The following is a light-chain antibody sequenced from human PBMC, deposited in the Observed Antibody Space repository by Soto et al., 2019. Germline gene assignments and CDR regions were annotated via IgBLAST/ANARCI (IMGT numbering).Light chain of an antibody. CDR3: SSYTSSSTPLV. CDR1: SSDVGGYNY. Sequence: QSALTQPASVSGCPGQSITISCTGTSSDVGGYNYVSWYQHHPGKAPKVMIYDVSNRPSGVSNRFSGSKSGNTASLTISGLQAEDEADYYCSSYTSSSTPLVFGRGTKLTVL. CDR2: DVS. V-gene: IGLV2-14*03. J-gene: IGLJ3*02.